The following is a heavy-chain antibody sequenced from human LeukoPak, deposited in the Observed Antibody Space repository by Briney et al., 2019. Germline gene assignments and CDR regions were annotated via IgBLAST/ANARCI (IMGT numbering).Heavy chain of an antibody. J-gene: IGHJ3*02. CDR3: ITDPGEWEPI. Sequence: GGSLRLSCATSGLTFTNAWMSWVRQAPGKGLEWVGRIKSKTDGETTDYAATVKGRFTISRDDSKNTLYLQMNRLKTEDTAVYYCITDPGEWEPIWGQGTMVTVSS. V-gene: IGHV3-15*01. CDR2: IKSKTDGETT. CDR1: GLTFTNAW. D-gene: IGHD1-26*01.